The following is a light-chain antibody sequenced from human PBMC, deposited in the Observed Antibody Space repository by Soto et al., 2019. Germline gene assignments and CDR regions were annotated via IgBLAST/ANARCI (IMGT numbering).Light chain of an antibody. V-gene: IGLV1-44*01. CDR3: ASWDDSLNGYV. CDR1: SSNIGSNT. Sequence: QSVLTQPPSASGTPGQRVSISCSGSSSNIGSNTVNWYQQLPVTAPKLLIHANNQRPLGVPDRFSGSKSGTSASLAISWRQSEEAEYSCASWDDSLNGYVFGTGTKLTVL. CDR2: ANN. J-gene: IGLJ1*01.